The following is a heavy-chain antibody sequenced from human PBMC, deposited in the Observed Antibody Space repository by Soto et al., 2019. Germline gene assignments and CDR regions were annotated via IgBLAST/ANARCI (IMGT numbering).Heavy chain of an antibody. V-gene: IGHV3-30-3*01. CDR3: ARDGQATHAKYYYDSSGYYSFDY. D-gene: IGHD3-22*01. CDR1: GSTMSTYT. J-gene: IGHJ4*02. CDR2: ISYDGSNK. Sequence: PGGSLRLSCAASGSTMSTYTFNWVRQAPGKGLEWVAVISYDGSNKYYADSVKGRFTISRDNSKNTLYLQMNSLRAEDTAVYYRARDGQATHAKYYYDSSGYYSFDYWGQGTLVTVSS.